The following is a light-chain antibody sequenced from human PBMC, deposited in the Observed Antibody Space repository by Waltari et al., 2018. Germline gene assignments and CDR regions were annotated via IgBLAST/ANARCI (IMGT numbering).Light chain of an antibody. Sequence: DIVMTQSPLSLPVTPGEPASISCRSSQTLLHSNGYNYLDWYLQKPGQSPQLLIYLGSSRASGVPDRFSGSGSGTDFRLKISRVEAEDVGVYYCMQALQTLWTFGQGTKVEIK. J-gene: IGKJ1*01. CDR1: QTLLHSNGYNY. CDR3: MQALQTLWT. CDR2: LGS. V-gene: IGKV2-28*01.